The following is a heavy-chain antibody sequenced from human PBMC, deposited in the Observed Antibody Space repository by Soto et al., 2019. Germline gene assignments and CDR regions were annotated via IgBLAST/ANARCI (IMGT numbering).Heavy chain of an antibody. J-gene: IGHJ4*02. D-gene: IGHD4-17*01. Sequence: GSGPTLVNPTQTLTLTCTFSGFSLTTSGMCVSWIRQPPGKALEWLARIGWDDDKYYSTSLKTRLTISKDTSKNQVVLTMTNMDPVDTATYYCARYDYGDYIFDYWGQGTLVTVS. CDR2: IGWDDDK. CDR3: ARYDYGDYIFDY. V-gene: IGHV2-70*11. CDR1: GFSLTTSGMC.